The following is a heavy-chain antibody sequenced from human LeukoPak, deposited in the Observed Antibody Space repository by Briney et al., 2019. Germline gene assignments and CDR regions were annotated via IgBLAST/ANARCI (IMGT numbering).Heavy chain of an antibody. J-gene: IGHJ6*03. D-gene: IGHD6-13*01. CDR1: GFTFSSYG. CDR2: ISYDGSNK. Sequence: GRSLRLSCAGSGFTFSSYGMHWVRQAPGKGLEWVAVISYDGSNKYYADSVKGRFTISRDNSKNTLYLQMNSLRAEDTAVYYCTKESGSIAAAGLIDYMDVWGKGTTVTVSS. CDR3: TKESGSIAAAGLIDYMDV. V-gene: IGHV3-30*18.